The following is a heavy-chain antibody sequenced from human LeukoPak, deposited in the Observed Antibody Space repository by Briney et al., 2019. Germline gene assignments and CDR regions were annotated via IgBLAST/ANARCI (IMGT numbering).Heavy chain of an antibody. Sequence: MASETLSLTCTVSGGSISTYYWSWIRQPPGKGVEWIGCIYYTGSANYNPSLKSRGTISVDTSKNQFSLKLSSVTAADTAVYYCARGSITVVPAFDIWGQGTMFTVSS. CDR3: ARGSITVVPAFDI. D-gene: IGHD4-23*01. CDR1: GGSISTYY. J-gene: IGHJ3*02. CDR2: IYYTGSA. V-gene: IGHV4-59*12.